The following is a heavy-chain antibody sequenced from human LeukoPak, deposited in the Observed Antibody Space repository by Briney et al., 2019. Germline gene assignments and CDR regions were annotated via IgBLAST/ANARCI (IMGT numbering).Heavy chain of an antibody. CDR3: ARVCGGDCYTDFDY. V-gene: IGHV7-4-1*02. J-gene: IGHJ4*02. CDR1: GYTFTSYA. Sequence: ASVKVSCKASGYTFTSYAMNWVRQAPGQGLEWMGWTNTNTGNPTYAQGFTGRFVFSLDTSVSTAYLQISSLKAEDTAVYYCARVCGGDCYTDFDYWGQGTLVTVSS. D-gene: IGHD2-21*02. CDR2: TNTNTGNP.